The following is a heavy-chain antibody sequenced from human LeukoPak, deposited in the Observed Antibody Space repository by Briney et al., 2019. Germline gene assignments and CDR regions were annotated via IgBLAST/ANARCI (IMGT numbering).Heavy chain of an antibody. J-gene: IGHJ4*02. CDR1: GGTSSSYA. CDR2: IIPIFGTA. V-gene: IGHV1-69*05. CDR3: ATQELLYCSGGSCSFDY. Sequence: ASVKVSCKASGGTSSSYAISWVRQAPGQGLEWMGGIIPIFGTANYAQKFQGRVTITTDESTSTAYMELSSLRSEDTAVYYCATQELLYCSGGSCSFDYWGQGTLVTVSS. D-gene: IGHD2-15*01.